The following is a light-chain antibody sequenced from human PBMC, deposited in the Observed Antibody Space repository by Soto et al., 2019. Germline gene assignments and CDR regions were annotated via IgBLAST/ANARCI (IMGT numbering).Light chain of an antibody. Sequence: QSVLTQPPSASGTPGQRVSISCSGSRSNIGTNTVSWYQQFPGTAPRLLIYSDNRRPSGVPDRFSGSKSGTSASLAISGLQSDDESDYYCAAWDDRLKALVFGGGTQLTVL. CDR2: SDN. J-gene: IGLJ3*02. V-gene: IGLV1-44*01. CDR3: AAWDDRLKALV. CDR1: RSNIGTNT.